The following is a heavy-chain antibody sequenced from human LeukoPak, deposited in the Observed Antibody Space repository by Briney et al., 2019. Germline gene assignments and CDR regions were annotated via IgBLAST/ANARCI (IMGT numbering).Heavy chain of an antibody. CDR3: ARDSGQLDY. CDR2: INPRGGSP. D-gene: IGHD5-12*01. J-gene: IGHJ4*02. V-gene: IGHV1-46*01. Sequence: ASVKVSCKASGYTFTSYYMHWVRQAPGQGLGWMGMINPRGGSPNNAQKFQGRVTLTRDTSTSTIYMELSSLRSEDTAVYYCARDSGQLDYWGQGTLVTVSS. CDR1: GYTFTSYY.